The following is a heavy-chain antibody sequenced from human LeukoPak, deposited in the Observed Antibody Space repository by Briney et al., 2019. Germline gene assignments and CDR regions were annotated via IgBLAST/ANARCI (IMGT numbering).Heavy chain of an antibody. Sequence: PSETPSLTCAVYGGSFSGYYWSWIRQPPGKGLEWIGEINHSGSTNYNPSLKSRVTISVDTSKNQFSLKLSSVTAADTAVYYCARYVVVAAVYRYIDLWGRGTLVTVSS. CDR3: ARYVVVAAVYRYIDL. V-gene: IGHV4-34*01. CDR2: INHSGST. D-gene: IGHD2-15*01. CDR1: GGSFSGYY. J-gene: IGHJ2*01.